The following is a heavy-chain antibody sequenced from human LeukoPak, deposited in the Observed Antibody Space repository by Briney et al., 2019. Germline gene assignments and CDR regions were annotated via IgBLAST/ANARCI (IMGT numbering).Heavy chain of an antibody. V-gene: IGHV1-46*01. Sequence: GASVKVSCKASGYTFTSYNMHWVRQAPGQGLEWMGIINPSGGSTSYAQKFQGRVTMTRDTSTSTVYMELSSLRSEDTAVYYCALGPRRTPDWFDPWGQGTLVTVSS. CDR2: INPSGGST. J-gene: IGHJ5*02. CDR1: GYTFTSYN. CDR3: ALGPRRTPDWFDP. D-gene: IGHD1-14*01.